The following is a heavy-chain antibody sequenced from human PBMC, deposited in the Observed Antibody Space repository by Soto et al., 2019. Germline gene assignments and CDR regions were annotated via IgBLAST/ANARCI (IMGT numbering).Heavy chain of an antibody. D-gene: IGHD3-3*01. CDR2: IYYSGST. CDR1: GGSISSYY. Sequence: SETLSLTCTVSGGSISSYYWSWIRQPPGKGLEWIGYIYYSGSTNYNPPLKSRVTISVDTSKNQFSLKLSSVTAADTAVYYCARQTGYDFWSGYYGWFDPWGRGTLVTVSS. V-gene: IGHV4-59*08. CDR3: ARQTGYDFWSGYYGWFDP. J-gene: IGHJ5*02.